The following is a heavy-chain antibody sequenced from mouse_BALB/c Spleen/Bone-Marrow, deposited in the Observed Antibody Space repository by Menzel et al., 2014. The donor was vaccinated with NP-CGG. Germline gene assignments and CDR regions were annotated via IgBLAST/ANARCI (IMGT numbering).Heavy chain of an antibody. V-gene: IGHV1-82*01. Sequence: VQLQQSGPELVKPGASVKISCKASGYASSSSWVNWVKQRPGQGLEWIGRIYPGGGDIYYNGKFKGKATLTADKSSSTAYMQLSSLTSVDSAVYFCARSDGYRVMDYWGQGTSVTVSS. CDR2: IYPGGGDI. D-gene: IGHD2-3*01. CDR1: GYASSSSW. J-gene: IGHJ4*01. CDR3: ARSDGYRVMDY.